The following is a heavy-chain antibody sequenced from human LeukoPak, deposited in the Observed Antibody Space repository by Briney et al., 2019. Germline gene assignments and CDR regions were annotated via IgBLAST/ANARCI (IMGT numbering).Heavy chain of an antibody. Sequence: SVKVSCKASGGTFSSYAISWVRQAPGQGLEWMGRIIPILGIANYAQKFQGRVTITADKSTSTAYMELSSLRSEDTAVYYCARAPDTAMVLDAFDIWGQGTMVTVSS. V-gene: IGHV1-69*04. CDR3: ARAPDTAMVLDAFDI. CDR2: IIPILGIA. D-gene: IGHD5-18*01. J-gene: IGHJ3*02. CDR1: GGTFSSYA.